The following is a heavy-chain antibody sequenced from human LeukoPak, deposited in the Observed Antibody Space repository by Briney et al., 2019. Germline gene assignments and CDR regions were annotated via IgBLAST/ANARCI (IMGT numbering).Heavy chain of an antibody. D-gene: IGHD2-21*01. V-gene: IGHV1-2*06. CDR1: GYTFTGYY. Sequence: ASVKVSCKASGYTFTGYYIHWVRQAPVQGLEWMGRINCNGGGTSYAQKFQGRVTMTRDTSISTAYMELDRLTSDDTAVYYCARDYGPYPGCSWFDPWGQGTLVTVSS. J-gene: IGHJ5*02. CDR3: ARDYGPYPGCSWFDP. CDR2: INCNGGGT.